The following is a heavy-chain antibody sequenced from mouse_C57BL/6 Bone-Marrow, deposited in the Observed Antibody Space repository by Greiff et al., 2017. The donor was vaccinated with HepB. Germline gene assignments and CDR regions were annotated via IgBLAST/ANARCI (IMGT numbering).Heavy chain of an antibody. Sequence: VQLQQPGTELVKPGASVKLSCKASGYTFTGYWMHWVKQRPGQGLEWIGNINPSNGGTNYNQKFKSKATLTVDKSSSTAYMQLSSLTSEDSAVYYCARYGNYDCAMCYWGKGTSVTVSS. CDR2: INPSNGGT. D-gene: IGHD2-10*02. J-gene: IGHJ4*01. CDR3: ARYGNYDCAMCY. CDR1: GYTFTGYW. V-gene: IGHV1-53*01.